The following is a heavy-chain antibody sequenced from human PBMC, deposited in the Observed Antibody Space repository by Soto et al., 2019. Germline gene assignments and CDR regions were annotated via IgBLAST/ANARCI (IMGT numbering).Heavy chain of an antibody. V-gene: IGHV4-59*01. J-gene: IGHJ4*02. Sequence: SETLSLTCTVSGGSISDFFWSWVRQPPGKALEWIGYMWYSGSTNYNRSLRSRVTISLGTSKNRFSLRLTSVTAADTAVYHCARLGGVAGRTFDYWGQGALVTVSS. CDR3: ARLGGVAGRTFDY. CDR1: GGSISDFF. D-gene: IGHD3-16*01. CDR2: MWYSGST.